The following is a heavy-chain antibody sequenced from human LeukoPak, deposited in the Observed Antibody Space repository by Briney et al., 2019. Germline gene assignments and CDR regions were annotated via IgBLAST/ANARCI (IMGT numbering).Heavy chain of an antibody. J-gene: IGHJ3*02. D-gene: IGHD3-22*01. V-gene: IGHV4-30-2*01. CDR3: ARGRYYDSSGYYSDYAFDI. CDR1: GGSISSGGYS. CDR2: IYHSGST. Sequence: PSETLSLTCAVSGGSISSGGYSWSWLRQPPGKGLEWIGYIYHSGSTYYNPSLKSRVTISVDRSKNQFSLKLSSVTAADTAVYYCARGRYYDSSGYYSDYAFDIWGQGTMVTVSS.